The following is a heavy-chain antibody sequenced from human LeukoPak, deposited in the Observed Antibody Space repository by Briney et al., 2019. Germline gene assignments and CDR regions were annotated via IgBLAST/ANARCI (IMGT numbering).Heavy chain of an antibody. D-gene: IGHD1-26*01. CDR3: ARAGLGTYYGTYNFDY. J-gene: IGHJ4*02. CDR2: IYYSGST. CDR1: GGSISSSSYY. Sequence: SETLSLTCTVSGGSISSSSYYWGWIRQPPGKGLEWIGSIYYSGSTYYNPSLKSRVTISVDTSKNQFSLKLSSVTAADTAVCYCARAGLGTYYGTYNFDYWGQGTLVTVSS. V-gene: IGHV4-39*01.